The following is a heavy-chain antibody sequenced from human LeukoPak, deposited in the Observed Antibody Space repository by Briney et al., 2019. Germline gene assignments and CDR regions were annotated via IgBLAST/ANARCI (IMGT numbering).Heavy chain of an antibody. CDR3: AKALSSITARARDY. CDR2: IDGSGAGT. J-gene: IGHJ4*02. CDR1: GFTFSTFA. V-gene: IGHV3-23*01. D-gene: IGHD6-6*01. Sequence: GGSLRLSCAASGFTFSTFAMTWVRQGPGKGLEWVSSIDGSGAGTYYADSVKGRFSISRDNSKSTLYLQMYSLTAGDTAVYYCAKALSSITARARDYWGQGTLVTVSS.